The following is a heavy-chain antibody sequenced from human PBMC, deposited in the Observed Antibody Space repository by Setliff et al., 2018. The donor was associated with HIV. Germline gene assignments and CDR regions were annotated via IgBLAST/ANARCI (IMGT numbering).Heavy chain of an antibody. V-gene: IGHV3-48*01. D-gene: IGHD3-22*01. J-gene: IGHJ4*03. Sequence: GGSLRLSCAASGFTFSSYSMNWVRQAPGKGLQWVSYISSSSNTKYYADSVKDRFTISRDNAKNSLYLQMNSLRAEDTAVYYCARSLYDSSMNVIWGQGTMVTVSS. CDR2: ISSSSNTK. CDR3: ARSLYDSSMNVI. CDR1: GFTFSSYS.